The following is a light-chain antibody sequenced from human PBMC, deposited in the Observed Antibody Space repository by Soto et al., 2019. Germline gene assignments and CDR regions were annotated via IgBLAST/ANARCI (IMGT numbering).Light chain of an antibody. V-gene: IGKV3-20*01. CDR3: QQYRMSPNT. J-gene: IGKJ5*01. Sequence: IVLTQSPGILALSPGQTATLSCSAIHGGDYSHLAWDQLPPGQAPRLLIYGASTRATGIPDRFSGRGSGTDFTLTIRGLKPEDFAVYYCQQYRMSPNTFGQGTRLEIK. CDR1: HGGDYSH. CDR2: GAS.